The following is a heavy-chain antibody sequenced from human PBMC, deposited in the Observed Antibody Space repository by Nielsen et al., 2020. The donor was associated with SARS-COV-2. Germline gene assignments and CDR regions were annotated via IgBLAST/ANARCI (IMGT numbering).Heavy chain of an antibody. V-gene: IGHV3-48*01. CDR1: GFTFSSYS. Sequence: GGSLRLSCAASGFTFSSYSMNWVRQAPGKGLDWVSYISTSSRTIYYADSVKGRFTISRDNAENSLYLQMNSLRAEDTAVYYCARVITDGNYYYYYGMDVWGQGTTVTVSS. CDR2: ISTSSRTI. CDR3: ARVITDGNYYYYYGMDV. J-gene: IGHJ6*02. D-gene: IGHD3-10*01.